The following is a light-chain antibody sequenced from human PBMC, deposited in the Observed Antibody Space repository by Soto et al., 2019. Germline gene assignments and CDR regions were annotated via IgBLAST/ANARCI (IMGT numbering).Light chain of an antibody. V-gene: IGKV1-27*01. Sequence: DIQMTQSPTSLSASVGDRVTITCRASQGIRNFVAWYQQKPGKAPKLLIYAASTLQSGVPSRFSGSGFGTVFPLTINSLPPDDVATYSCQKYSSVPVFGPGTKVEIK. CDR2: AAS. CDR1: QGIRNF. CDR3: QKYSSVPV. J-gene: IGKJ3*01.